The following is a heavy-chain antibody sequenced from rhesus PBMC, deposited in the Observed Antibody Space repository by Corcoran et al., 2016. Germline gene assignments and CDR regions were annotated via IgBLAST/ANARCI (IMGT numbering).Heavy chain of an antibody. CDR2: INGNSGST. J-gene: IGHJ4*01. Sequence: QVQLQESGPGLVKPSETLSLTCPVSGASISSYWWSWIPQPPGKGLEWIGEINGNSGSTNYNPSLKSRVTISRDTSKNQFSLKLSSVTAADTAVYYCAITIFGVVITRGGYFDYWGQGVLVTVSS. D-gene: IGHD3-3*01. V-gene: IGHV4-80*01. CDR1: GASISSYW. CDR3: AITIFGVVITRGGYFDY.